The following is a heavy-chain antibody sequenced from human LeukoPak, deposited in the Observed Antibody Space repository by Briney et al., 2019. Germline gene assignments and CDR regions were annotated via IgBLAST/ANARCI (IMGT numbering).Heavy chain of an antibody. V-gene: IGHV3-48*03. CDR1: GFTFSSYE. J-gene: IGHJ4*02. Sequence: GGSLRLSCAASGFTFSSYEMNWVRQAPGKGLEWVSYISSSGSTIYYADFVKGRFTISRDNAKNSLYLQMNSLRAEDTAVYYCARTRYDFWSGYGVDIDYWGQGTLVTVSS. D-gene: IGHD3-3*01. CDR2: ISSSGSTI. CDR3: ARTRYDFWSGYGVDIDY.